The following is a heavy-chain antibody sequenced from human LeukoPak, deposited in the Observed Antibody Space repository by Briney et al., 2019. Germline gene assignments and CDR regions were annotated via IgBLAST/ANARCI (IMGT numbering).Heavy chain of an antibody. J-gene: IGHJ4*02. Sequence: GGSLRLSCAASGFILSNYAFHWVRQAPGKGLEWVAVMSYDGINKYYRDSVKGRFTISRDISKSTLYLQMNSLRAEDTAVYYCARGYCTTTSCYIDYWGQGSLVTVSS. CDR1: GFILSNYA. CDR2: MSYDGINK. V-gene: IGHV3-30*04. CDR3: ARGYCTTTSCYIDY. D-gene: IGHD2-2*02.